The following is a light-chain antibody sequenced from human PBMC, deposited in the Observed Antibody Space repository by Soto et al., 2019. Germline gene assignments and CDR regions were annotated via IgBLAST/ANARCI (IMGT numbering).Light chain of an antibody. V-gene: IGKV3-20*01. Sequence: EIVLTQSPGTLSLSPGERATLSCRASQSVSNYLAWYQRKPGQAPRLLIYGASSRATGIPDRLSGSGSGTDFTLTMSRLGPEDFAVYYCQQYGGSPQTFGQGTKVEIK. CDR1: QSVSNY. CDR2: GAS. CDR3: QQYGGSPQT. J-gene: IGKJ1*01.